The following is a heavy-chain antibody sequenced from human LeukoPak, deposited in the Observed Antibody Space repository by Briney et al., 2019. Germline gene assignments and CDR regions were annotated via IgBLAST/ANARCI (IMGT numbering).Heavy chain of an antibody. CDR2: IYYSGRT. J-gene: IGHJ3*02. CDR3: ARLTMVRGLDI. D-gene: IGHD3-10*01. V-gene: IGHV4-31*03. CDR1: GESIISGGYY. Sequence: TLSLTRSVSGESIISGGYYGSWLRHFRGKGREGIGHIYYSGRTYYNVALQSRMTISIDTSKIQFSLTLKSVSAADTAVYYCARLTMVRGLDIWGQGTTVTVSS.